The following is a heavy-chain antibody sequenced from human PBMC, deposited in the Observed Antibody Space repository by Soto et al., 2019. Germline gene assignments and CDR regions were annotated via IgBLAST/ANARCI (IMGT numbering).Heavy chain of an antibody. CDR2: IYYSGST. CDR1: GGSISSYY. J-gene: IGHJ3*02. Sequence: QVQLQESGPGLVKPSETLSLTCTVSGGSISSYYWSWIRQPPGKGLEWIGYIYYSGSTNYNPSLKSRVTISVDTSKNQFSLKLSSVTAGDTAVYYCARRWGYAFDIWGQGTMVTVSS. D-gene: IGHD1-26*01. V-gene: IGHV4-59*08. CDR3: ARRWGYAFDI.